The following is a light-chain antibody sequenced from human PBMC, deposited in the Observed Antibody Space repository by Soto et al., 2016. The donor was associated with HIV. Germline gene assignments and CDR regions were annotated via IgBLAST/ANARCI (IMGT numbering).Light chain of an antibody. CDR1: QDIRSD. Sequence: DIQMTQSPSSLSASVGDRVTITYRASQDIRSDLGWYQQKPGKAPKRLIYAASSLQSGVPSRFSGSGSGTEFTLTISSLQPEDFATYYCLQHNTYPVTFGQGTKLEIK. CDR2: AAS. J-gene: IGKJ2*01. CDR3: LQHNTYPVT. V-gene: IGKV1-17*01.